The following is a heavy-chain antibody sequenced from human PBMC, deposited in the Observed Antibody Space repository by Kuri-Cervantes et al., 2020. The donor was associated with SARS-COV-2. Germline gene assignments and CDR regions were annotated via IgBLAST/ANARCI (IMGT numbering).Heavy chain of an antibody. Sequence: GESLKISCADSGFTFRNYAFHWVRQAPGKGLEWVAVISYDGSNKYYADSVKGRFTISRDNSKNTLYLQMNSLRAEDTAVYYCARGGSNYYGVDVWGQGTTVTVSS. D-gene: IGHD4-11*01. J-gene: IGHJ6*02. V-gene: IGHV3-30*14. CDR3: ARGGSNYYGVDV. CDR2: ISYDGSNK. CDR1: GFTFRNYA.